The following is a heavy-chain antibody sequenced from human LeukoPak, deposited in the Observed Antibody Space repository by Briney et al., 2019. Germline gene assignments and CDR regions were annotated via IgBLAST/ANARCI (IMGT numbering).Heavy chain of an antibody. CDR2: ITSSSSTI. J-gene: IGHJ5*02. Sequence: GGSLGLSCAASGFTFSSYSMNWVRQAPGKGLEWISYITSSSSTIYYADSVKGRFTISRDNAKNSLYLQMNSLRDEDTAVYYCARDAGYDYGWPGSWGQGTLVTVSS. CDR1: GFTFSSYS. CDR3: ARDAGYDYGWPGS. V-gene: IGHV3-48*02. D-gene: IGHD3-10*01.